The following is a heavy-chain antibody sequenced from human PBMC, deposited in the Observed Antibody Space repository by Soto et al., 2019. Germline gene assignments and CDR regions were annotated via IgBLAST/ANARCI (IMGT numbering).Heavy chain of an antibody. CDR2: VYSGGTT. CDR3: ARGRSASSDFDS. D-gene: IGHD3-10*01. Sequence: VQLVECGGGLVQPGGSLRLSCAASGFTVSTYSMNWVRQAPGEWLEWVSVVYSGGTTYYAASVRGRFTISRDNSKSTLFLQVNSLRAEDTAVYYCARGRSASSDFDSWGQGTLVTVSS. J-gene: IGHJ4*02. CDR1: GFTVSTYS. V-gene: IGHV3-66*01.